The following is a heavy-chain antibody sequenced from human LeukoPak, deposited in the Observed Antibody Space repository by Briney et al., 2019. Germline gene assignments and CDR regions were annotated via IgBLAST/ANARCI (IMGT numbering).Heavy chain of an antibody. Sequence: GGSLRLSCAASGFTFSSYAMSWVRQAPGKGLEWVSAISGSAGSTYYADSVKGRFTISRDNSKNTLYLQMNSLRAEDTAVYYCATVYDFWSGPGFDYWGQGTLVTVSS. CDR3: ATVYDFWSGPGFDY. CDR1: GFTFSSYA. CDR2: ISGSAGST. D-gene: IGHD3-3*01. V-gene: IGHV3-23*01. J-gene: IGHJ4*02.